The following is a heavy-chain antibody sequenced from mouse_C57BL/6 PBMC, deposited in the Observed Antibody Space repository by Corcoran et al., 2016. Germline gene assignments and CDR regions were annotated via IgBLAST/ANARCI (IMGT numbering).Heavy chain of an antibody. D-gene: IGHD2-1*01. CDR1: GYTFTDYY. V-gene: IGHV1-26*01. CDR2: INPNNGGT. J-gene: IGHJ1*03. Sequence: EVQLQQSGPELVKPGASVKISCKASGYTFTDYYMNWVKQSHGKSLEWIGDINPNNGGTSYNQKFKGKATLTVDKSSSTAYMELRSLTSEDSAVDDCASQDCNCVWYFDVWGTGTTVTVSS. CDR3: ASQDCNCVWYFDV.